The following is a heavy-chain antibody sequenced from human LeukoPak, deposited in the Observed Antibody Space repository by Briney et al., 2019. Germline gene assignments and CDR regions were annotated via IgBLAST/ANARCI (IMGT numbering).Heavy chain of an antibody. V-gene: IGHV3-30*18. CDR1: GFTFSSYG. D-gene: IGHD5-18*01. Sequence: GGSLRLSCAASGFTFSSYGMHWVRQAPGKGLEWVAVISYDGSNKYYADSVKGRFTISRDNSENTLYLQMNSLRAEDTAVYYCAKVPPVDTAMALDGMDVWGKGTTVTVFS. CDR2: ISYDGSNK. CDR3: AKVPPVDTAMALDGMDV. J-gene: IGHJ6*04.